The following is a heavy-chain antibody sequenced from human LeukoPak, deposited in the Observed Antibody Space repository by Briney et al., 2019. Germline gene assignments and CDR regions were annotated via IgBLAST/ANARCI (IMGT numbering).Heavy chain of an antibody. CDR3: TRDLAAVPGPRMDV. V-gene: IGHV3-7*03. CDR2: INPDGSER. D-gene: IGHD6-19*01. Sequence: GGSLRLSCAASGFSFSSYYMSWVRQAPGKGLEWVALINPDGSERYYVDSVKGRFTISRDNARNSLYLRMDSLRDDDTAMYFCTRDLAAVPGPRMDVWGQGTTVTVSS. J-gene: IGHJ6*02. CDR1: GFSFSSYY.